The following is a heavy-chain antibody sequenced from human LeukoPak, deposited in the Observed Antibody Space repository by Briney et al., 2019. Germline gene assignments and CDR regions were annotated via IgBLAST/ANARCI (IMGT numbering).Heavy chain of an antibody. D-gene: IGHD6-13*01. V-gene: IGHV1-69*05. CDR2: IIPIFGTA. CDR1: GGTFSSYA. Sequence: GASVKVSCKASGGTFSSYAISWVRQAPGQGLEWMGGIIPIFGTANYAQKFQGRVTITTDEPTSTAYMELSSLRSEDTAVYYCATVHSSSSLNFDYWGQGTLVTVSS. CDR3: ATVHSSSSLNFDY. J-gene: IGHJ4*02.